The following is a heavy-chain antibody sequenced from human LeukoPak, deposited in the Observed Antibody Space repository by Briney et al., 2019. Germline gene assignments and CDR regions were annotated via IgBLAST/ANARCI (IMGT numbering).Heavy chain of an antibody. CDR2: ISSTGSYI. CDR3: AKDQNTGAYYYYFDY. V-gene: IGHV3-21*01. CDR1: GFTFASYS. Sequence: KPGGSLRLSCAASGFTFASYSMNWVRQAPGKGLEWVSSISSTGSYIYYADSVKGRFTISRDNSKNTLYLQMNSLRAEDTAVYYCAKDQNTGAYYYYFDYWGQGTLATVSS. J-gene: IGHJ4*02. D-gene: IGHD2/OR15-2a*01.